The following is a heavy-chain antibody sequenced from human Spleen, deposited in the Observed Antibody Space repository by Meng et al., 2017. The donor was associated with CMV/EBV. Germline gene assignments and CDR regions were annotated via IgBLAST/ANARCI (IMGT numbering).Heavy chain of an antibody. D-gene: IGHD1-1*01. J-gene: IGHJ4*02. Sequence: QGQLQQSGPGLVKPSQTLSLTCAISGDSVSSNSAAWNWIRQSPSRGLEWLGRTFYRSKWSNEYAVSVKSRITINPDTSKNQFSLQLNSVTPEDTAVYYCAGTEENGKGYYFDYWGQGTLVTVSS. V-gene: IGHV6-1*01. CDR1: GDSVSSNSAA. CDR2: TFYRSKWSN. CDR3: AGTEENGKGYYFDY.